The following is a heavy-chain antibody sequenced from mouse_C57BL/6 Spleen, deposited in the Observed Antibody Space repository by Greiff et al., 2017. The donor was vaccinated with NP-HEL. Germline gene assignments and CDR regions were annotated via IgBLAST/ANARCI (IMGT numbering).Heavy chain of an antibody. CDR3: AREGYYGSRFDY. J-gene: IGHJ2*01. CDR1: GFTFSDYG. Sequence: EVKLVESGGGLVKPGGSLKLSCAASGFTFSDYGMHWVRQAPEKGLEWVAYISSGSSTIYYADTVKGRFTISRDNAKNTLFLQMTSLRSEDTAMYYCAREGYYGSRFDYWGQGTTLTVSS. CDR2: ISSGSSTI. V-gene: IGHV5-17*01. D-gene: IGHD1-1*01.